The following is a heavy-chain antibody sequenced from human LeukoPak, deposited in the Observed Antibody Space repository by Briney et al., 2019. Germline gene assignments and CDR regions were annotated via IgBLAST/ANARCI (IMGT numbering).Heavy chain of an antibody. J-gene: IGHJ4*02. CDR1: GFTFNHYW. V-gene: IGHV3-21*01. Sequence: GGSLRLSCAASGFTFNHYWMSWVRQAPGKGLEWVSSITSGGDYIYYAASVKGRFTTSRDNAMNSLSLQLNSLRVEDTAVYYCARGHYDVLAASYKWTPDYWGQGTLVTVSS. CDR3: ARGHYDVLAASYKWTPDY. CDR2: ITSGGDYI. D-gene: IGHD3-9*01.